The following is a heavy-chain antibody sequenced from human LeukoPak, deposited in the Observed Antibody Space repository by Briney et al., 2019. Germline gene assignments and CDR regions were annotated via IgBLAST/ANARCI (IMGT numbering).Heavy chain of an antibody. CDR2: INHSGST. Sequence: SETLSLTCAVYGGSFSGYYWSWIRQPPGKGLEWIGEINHSGSTNYNPSLKSRVTVSRDTSKNQFSLKVNSVTAADTAVYYCARINGGIWGQGTLVTVSS. CDR1: GGSFSGYY. D-gene: IGHD2-8*01. J-gene: IGHJ4*02. CDR3: ARINGGI. V-gene: IGHV4-34*01.